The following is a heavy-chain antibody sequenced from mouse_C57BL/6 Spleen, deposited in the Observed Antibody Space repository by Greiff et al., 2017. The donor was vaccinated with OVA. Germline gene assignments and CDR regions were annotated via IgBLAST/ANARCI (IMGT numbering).Heavy chain of an antibody. V-gene: IGHV1-69*01. Sequence: QVQLQQPGAELVMPGASVKLSCKASGYTFTSYWMHWVKQRPGQGLEWIGEIDPSDSYTNYNQKVKGKSTLTVDKSSSTAYMQLSILTSEDSAVYYCARSNYGYYWSYFDYWGQGTTLTVSS. CDR3: ARSNYGYYWSYFDY. CDR1: GYTFTSYW. D-gene: IGHD2-1*01. J-gene: IGHJ2*01. CDR2: IDPSDSYT.